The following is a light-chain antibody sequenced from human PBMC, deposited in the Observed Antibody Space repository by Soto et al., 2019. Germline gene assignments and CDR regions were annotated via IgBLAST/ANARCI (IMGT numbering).Light chain of an antibody. Sequence: EIMLTQSPGTLSLSPGERATLSCRASQSVSSSFLAWYQQKPGQAPRLLIYGASIRAAGIPDRFSGSGSGTDFTLTINRLDTEDFGMYLCQYCVSSLWTFGQGTKVEMK. CDR2: GAS. V-gene: IGKV3-20*01. J-gene: IGKJ1*01. CDR3: QYCVSSLWT. CDR1: QSVSSSF.